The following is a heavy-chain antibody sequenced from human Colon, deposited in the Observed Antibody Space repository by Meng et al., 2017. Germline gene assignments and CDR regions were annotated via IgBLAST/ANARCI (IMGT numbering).Heavy chain of an antibody. CDR2: IYYTGST. CDR1: GASVSSGDYY. V-gene: IGHV4-61*08. Sequence: QVQLQESGPGLVRPSETLSLTCTVSGASVSSGDYYWSWIRQPPGKGLEWLGYIYYTGSTNYNPSLKSRVTISVDTSKNQFSLKLSSVTAADTAVYYCARGPLDYWGQGTLVTVSS. CDR3: ARGPLDY. J-gene: IGHJ4*02.